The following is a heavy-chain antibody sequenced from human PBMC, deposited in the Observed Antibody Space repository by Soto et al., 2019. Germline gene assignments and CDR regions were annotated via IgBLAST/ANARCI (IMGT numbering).Heavy chain of an antibody. J-gene: IGHJ5*01. CDR1: GGSFSGHS. D-gene: IGHD3-22*01. V-gene: IGHV4-34*01. CDR3: STRAYDTNGYYRFDP. Sequence: SETLSLTCAVYGGSFSGHSWTWIRQSPGKGLEWIGDINHSGRVNYSPSLKSRVTISLDTSKNQFSLTLSAMTAADTAMYYCSTRAYDTNGYYRFDPWGQGTLVTVSS. CDR2: INHSGRV.